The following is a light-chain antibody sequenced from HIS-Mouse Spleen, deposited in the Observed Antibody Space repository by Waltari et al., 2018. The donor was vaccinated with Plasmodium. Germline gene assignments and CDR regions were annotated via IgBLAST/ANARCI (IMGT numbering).Light chain of an antibody. CDR3: QQYYSYPLT. J-gene: IGKJ4*01. CDR2: AAS. V-gene: IGKV1-39*01. CDR1: QSISSY. Sequence: DIQMTQSPSSLSASVGDRVPITCRASQSISSYLNWYQQKPGKAPKLLIYAASTLQSGVPSRFSGSGSGTDFTLTISCLQSEDFATYYCQQYYSYPLTFGGGTKVEIK.